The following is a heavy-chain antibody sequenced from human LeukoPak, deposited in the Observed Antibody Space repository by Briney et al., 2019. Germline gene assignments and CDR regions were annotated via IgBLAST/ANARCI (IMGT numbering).Heavy chain of an antibody. D-gene: IGHD3-22*01. Sequence: SETLSLTCTVSGGSISSYYWSWIRQPAGKGLEWIGRIYTSGSTNYNPSLKSRVTISVDKSKNQFSLKLSSVTAADTAVYYCAREAVTMIVVVPAPYSDLWGRGTLVTVSS. V-gene: IGHV4-4*07. J-gene: IGHJ2*01. CDR1: GGSISSYY. CDR3: AREAVTMIVVVPAPYSDL. CDR2: IYTSGST.